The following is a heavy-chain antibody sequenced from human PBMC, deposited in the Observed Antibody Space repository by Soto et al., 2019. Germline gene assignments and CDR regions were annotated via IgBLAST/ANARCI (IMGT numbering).Heavy chain of an antibody. V-gene: IGHV3-48*02. D-gene: IGHD6-6*01. J-gene: IGHJ6*04. CDR3: ARGGSSSDNGLDV. CDR1: GFTFSTYS. CDR2: ISSRSYTI. Sequence: VHLVESGGGLVQPGGSLRLSCAASGFTFSTYSMNWVRHAPGQGLEWVSYISSRSYTIYYVDSVKGRFTISRDNAKNSLYLQMNSLREEDTAVYYCARGGSSSDNGLDVWDKGTTVTVSS.